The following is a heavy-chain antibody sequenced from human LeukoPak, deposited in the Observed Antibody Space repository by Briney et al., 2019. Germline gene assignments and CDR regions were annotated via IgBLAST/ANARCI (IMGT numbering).Heavy chain of an antibody. Sequence: ASVKVSCKASGYTFTSLDINWVRQATGQGLEWMGWINPNSGNRGYAQQFQGRVTITRDTSIGTVYTELSSLRSEDTAVYYCARVDGSPDSWGQGTLVTVSS. J-gene: IGHJ4*02. CDR2: INPNSGNR. CDR1: GYTFTSLD. CDR3: ARVDGSPDS. V-gene: IGHV1-8*01. D-gene: IGHD2-15*01.